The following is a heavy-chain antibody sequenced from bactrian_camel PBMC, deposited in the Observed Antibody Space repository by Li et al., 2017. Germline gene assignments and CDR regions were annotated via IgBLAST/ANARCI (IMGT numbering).Heavy chain of an antibody. CDR3: AADFDCYTGVRPTYDN. V-gene: IGHV3S53*01. CDR1: GFTYDKKC. D-gene: IGHD7*01. J-gene: IGHJ4*01. Sequence: HVQLVESGEGSVQAGGSLGLSCSVSGFTYDKKCMAWFRRHPGREREGVATIDYDGKTGYLDSVKGRFTISRDNAKNSVYLQMNTLKLEDTAMYYCAADFDCYTGVRPTYDNWGQGTQVTVS. CDR2: IDYDGKT.